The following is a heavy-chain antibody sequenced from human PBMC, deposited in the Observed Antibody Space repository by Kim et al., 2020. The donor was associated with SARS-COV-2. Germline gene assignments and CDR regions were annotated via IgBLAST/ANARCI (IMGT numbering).Heavy chain of an antibody. D-gene: IGHD3-10*01. J-gene: IGHJ6*02. CDR1: GGSISSGSYY. Sequence: SETLSLTCTVSGGSISSGSYYWSWIRQPAGKGLEWIGRIYTSGSTNYNPSLKSRVTISVDTSKNQFSLKLSSVTAADTAVYYCARAITMVRGVIYYGMDVWGQGTTVTVSS. CDR3: ARAITMVRGVIYYGMDV. CDR2: IYTSGST. V-gene: IGHV4-61*02.